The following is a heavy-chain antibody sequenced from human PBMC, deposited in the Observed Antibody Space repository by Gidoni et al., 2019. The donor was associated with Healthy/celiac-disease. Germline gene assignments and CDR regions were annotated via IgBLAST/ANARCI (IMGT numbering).Heavy chain of an antibody. CDR3: ARASPYDSSGYYPIIPGYYFDY. CDR2: IYTSGST. J-gene: IGHJ4*02. CDR1: GGSISRVSSY. Sequence: QVQLQESGPGLVKPSQTLSLTCTVSGGSISRVSSYWRWLRQPAGKGLEWIGRIYTSGSTNYNPSLKSRVTISVDTSKNKFSLKLSSVTAADTAVYYCARASPYDSSGYYPIIPGYYFDYWGQGTLVTVSS. D-gene: IGHD3-22*01. V-gene: IGHV4-61*02.